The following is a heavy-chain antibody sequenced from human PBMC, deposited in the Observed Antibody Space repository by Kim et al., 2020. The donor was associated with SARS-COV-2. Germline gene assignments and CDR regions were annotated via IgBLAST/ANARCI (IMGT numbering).Heavy chain of an antibody. V-gene: IGHV3-9*01. CDR3: AKGGGAAAGYFDY. J-gene: IGHJ4*02. Sequence: YAESVKGHFTNSRDNAKISLYLQMNSLSAEDTALYYCAKGGGAAAGYFDYWGQGTLVTVSS. D-gene: IGHD6-13*01.